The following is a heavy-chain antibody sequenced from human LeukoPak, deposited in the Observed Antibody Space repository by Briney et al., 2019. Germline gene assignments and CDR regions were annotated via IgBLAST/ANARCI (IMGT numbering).Heavy chain of an antibody. J-gene: IGHJ4*02. CDR3: ARGAVGAPGYFDY. CDR2: IYYSGST. CDR1: GGSISSSSYY. Sequence: SETLSLTCTVSGGSISSSSYYWGWIRQPPGKGLEWIGYIYYSGSTNYNPSLKSRVTISVDTSKNQFSLKLSSVTAADTAVYYCARGAVGAPGYFDYWGQGTLVTVSS. V-gene: IGHV4-61*05. D-gene: IGHD1-26*01.